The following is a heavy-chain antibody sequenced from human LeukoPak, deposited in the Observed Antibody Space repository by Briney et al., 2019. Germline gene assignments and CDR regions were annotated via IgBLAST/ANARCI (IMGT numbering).Heavy chain of an antibody. CDR3: ARLFTRAWEYRYGMDV. D-gene: IGHD1-26*01. CDR2: IYIDGIT. V-gene: IGHV4-39*02. Sequence: SETLSLTCTVSGGSIRTDGFYWAWIRQPPGKGLEWSGSIYIDGITHDYSSLQSRVTLSIDTSKNHFSLRLPSVTAEDTAVFYCARLFTRAWEYRYGMDVWGQGTAVTVSS. J-gene: IGHJ6*02. CDR1: GGSIRTDGFY.